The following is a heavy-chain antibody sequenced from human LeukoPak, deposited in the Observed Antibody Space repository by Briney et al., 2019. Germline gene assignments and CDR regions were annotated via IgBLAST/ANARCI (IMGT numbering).Heavy chain of an antibody. Sequence: GGSLRLSCAASGFTFSTYSMNWVRQAPGKGLEWVSDISSSSGTMYYADSVKGRFTISRDNAKNSLYLQMNSLRAEDTAVYYCATDRGGYFDLWGQGTLVTVSS. CDR3: ATDRGGYFDL. CDR1: GFTFSTYS. CDR2: ISSSSGTM. V-gene: IGHV3-48*01. D-gene: IGHD2-15*01. J-gene: IGHJ4*02.